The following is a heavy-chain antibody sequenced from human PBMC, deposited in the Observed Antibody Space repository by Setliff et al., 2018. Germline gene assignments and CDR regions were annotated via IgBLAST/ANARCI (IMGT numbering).Heavy chain of an antibody. CDR1: GFTVSTYA. CDR2: ISDSGGST. D-gene: IGHD6-13*01. CDR3: AKDGSGSYDYLDY. V-gene: IGHV3-23*01. J-gene: IGHJ4*02. Sequence: PGGSLRLSCAASGFTVSTYAMSWVRQAPGKGLEWVSAISDSGGSTYYADSVKGRFTISRDNSKNTLYLQMNSLRAEDTAVYYCAKDGSGSYDYLDYWGQGTLVTVSS.